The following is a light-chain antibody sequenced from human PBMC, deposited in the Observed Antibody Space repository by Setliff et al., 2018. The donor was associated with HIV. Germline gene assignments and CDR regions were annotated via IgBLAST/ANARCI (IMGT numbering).Light chain of an antibody. V-gene: IGLV2-14*03. J-gene: IGLJ3*02. CDR2: DVT. CDR1: YSDIGSYAY. CDR3: SSYTNTPTRVM. Sequence: QSALTQPASVSGSPGQSITISCNGTYSDIGSYAYVSWYQHQPGKAPRLVIHDVTKRPSGVSTRFSGSKFGVSASLTISGLQAADEADYFCSSYTNTPTRVMFGGGTKVTVL.